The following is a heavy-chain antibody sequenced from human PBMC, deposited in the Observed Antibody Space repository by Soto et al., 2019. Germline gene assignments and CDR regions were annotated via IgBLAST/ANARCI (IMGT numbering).Heavy chain of an antibody. Sequence: EVQLLESRGGVVQPGGSLRLSCAASGFTFSSYAMSWVRQAPGKGLEWVSAISGSGGSAYYADSVKGRFTISRDNSKNTLYLQMNSLSAEDTAVYYCAKGVQQWLVPDMDVWGQGTTVTVSS. J-gene: IGHJ6*02. D-gene: IGHD6-19*01. CDR2: ISGSGGSA. CDR1: GFTFSSYA. CDR3: AKGVQQWLVPDMDV. V-gene: IGHV3-23*01.